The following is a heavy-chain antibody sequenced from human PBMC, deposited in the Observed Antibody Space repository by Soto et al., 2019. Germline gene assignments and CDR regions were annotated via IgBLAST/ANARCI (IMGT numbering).Heavy chain of an antibody. CDR2: ISSSSSTI. Sequence: LRLSCAASGFTFSSYSMNWVRQAPGKGLEWVSYISSSSSTIYYADSVKGRFTISRDNAKNSLYLQMNSLRDEDTAVYYCARDYSSHYYYYGMDVWGQGTTVTVSS. V-gene: IGHV3-48*02. CDR3: ARDYSSHYYYYGMDV. D-gene: IGHD6-19*01. J-gene: IGHJ6*02. CDR1: GFTFSSYS.